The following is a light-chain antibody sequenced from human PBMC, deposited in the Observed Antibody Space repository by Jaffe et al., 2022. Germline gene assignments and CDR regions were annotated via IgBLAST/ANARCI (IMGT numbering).Light chain of an antibody. V-gene: IGLV3-21*02. J-gene: IGLJ3*02. CDR3: QVWDSGSEHVV. CDR2: DDN. CDR1: KIGSKG. Sequence: SYVLTQPPSVSVAPGQTARITCGGDKIGSKGVHWYQQKPGQAPVLVMYDDNDRPSGIPERFSGSNSGNTAALTINRVEAGDEADYFCQVWDSGSEHVVFGGGTKVTVL.